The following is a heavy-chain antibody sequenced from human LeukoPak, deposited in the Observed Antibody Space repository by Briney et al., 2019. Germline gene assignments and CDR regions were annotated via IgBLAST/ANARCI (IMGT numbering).Heavy chain of an antibody. CDR1: GFPFSDYY. CDR2: ISRSSSET. V-gene: IGHV3-11*05. Sequence: GGSLRLSCAASGFPFSDYYMSWIRQAPGKGLEWVSYISRSSSETYYADSVKGRFTISRDNPKNSPYLQMSSLRADDSAVYCCARGHYGMDVWGQGTTVTVSS. J-gene: IGHJ6*02. CDR3: ARGHYGMDV.